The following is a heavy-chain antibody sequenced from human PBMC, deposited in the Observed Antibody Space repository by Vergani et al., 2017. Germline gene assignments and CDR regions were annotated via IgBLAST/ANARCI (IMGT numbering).Heavy chain of an antibody. D-gene: IGHD2-15*01. V-gene: IGHV1-69*08. CDR2: VIPHLEIT. Sequence: QVQLEQSGAEVKKPGSSVTVSCRASGGTFGSHTISWVRQAPGQGLEWVGRVIPHLEITTLAQHLQGRVIITAGKSTDTAYMELSSLRSEDTAMYYCARDGSGGSPFAMDVWGQGTTVTVSS. J-gene: IGHJ6*02. CDR1: GGTFGSHT. CDR3: ARDGSGGSPFAMDV.